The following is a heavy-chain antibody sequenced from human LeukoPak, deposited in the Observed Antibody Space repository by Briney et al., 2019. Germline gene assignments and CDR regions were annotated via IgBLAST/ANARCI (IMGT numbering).Heavy chain of an antibody. J-gene: IGHJ6*04. D-gene: IGHD5-24*01. CDR3: ARSEMATISGDV. CDR1: GDSIRSYY. CDR2: IFYSGST. Sequence: SETLSLTCTVSGDSIRSYYWSWVRQPPGKGLEWIGYIFYSGSTTYNPSLKSRGTISIDTSKNQFSLKLSSVTAADTAVYYCARSEMATISGDVWGKGTTVTISS. V-gene: IGHV4-59*01.